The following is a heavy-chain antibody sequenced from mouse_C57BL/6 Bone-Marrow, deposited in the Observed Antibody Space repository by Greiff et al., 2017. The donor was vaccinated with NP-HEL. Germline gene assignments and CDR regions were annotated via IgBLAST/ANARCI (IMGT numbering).Heavy chain of an antibody. CDR3: ARLGDYDSWFAY. V-gene: IGHV2-9-1*01. Sequence: QVQLKESGPGLVAPSQSLPITCTVSGFSLTSYAISWVRQPPGKGLEWLGVKWTGGGTNYNSALKSRLSISKDNSKSQVFLKMNSLQTDDTARYYCARLGDYDSWFAYWGQGTLVTVSA. D-gene: IGHD2-4*01. J-gene: IGHJ3*01. CDR2: KWTGGGT. CDR1: GFSLTSYA.